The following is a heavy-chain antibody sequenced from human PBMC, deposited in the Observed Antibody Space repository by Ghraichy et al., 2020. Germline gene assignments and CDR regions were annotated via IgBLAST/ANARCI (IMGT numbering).Heavy chain of an antibody. CDR2: ISSSSSTI. J-gene: IGHJ4*02. V-gene: IGHV3-48*02. CDR1: GFTFSSYS. Sequence: GESLNISCAASGFTFSSYSMNWVRQAPGKGLEWVSYISSSSSTIYYADSVKGRFTISRDNAKNSLYLQMNSLRDEDTAVYYCARERYDYVWGSYRYNPIDYWGQGTLVTVSS. D-gene: IGHD3-16*02. CDR3: ARERYDYVWGSYRYNPIDY.